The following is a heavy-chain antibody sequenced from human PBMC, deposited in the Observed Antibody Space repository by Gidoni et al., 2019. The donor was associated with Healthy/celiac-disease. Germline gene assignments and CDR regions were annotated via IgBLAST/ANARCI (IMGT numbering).Heavy chain of an antibody. D-gene: IGHD2-2*01. CDR2: ISAYNGNT. J-gene: IGHJ4*02. Sequence: QVQLVQSGAEVKKPGASVKVSCKASGYTFTSYGISWVRQAPGQGLEWMGWISAYNGNTNYAQKLQGRVTMTTDTSTSTAYMELRSLRSDDTAVYYCARDDNRYCSSTSCYVGYWGQGTLVTVSS. CDR3: ARDDNRYCSSTSCYVGY. V-gene: IGHV1-18*01. CDR1: GYTFTSYG.